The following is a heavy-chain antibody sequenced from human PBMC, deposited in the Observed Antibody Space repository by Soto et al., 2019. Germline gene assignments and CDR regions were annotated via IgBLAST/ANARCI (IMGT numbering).Heavy chain of an antibody. Sequence: QVQLVQSGAEVKKPGSSVKVSCKASGGTFSSHAISWVRQAPGQGLEWMGGIIPIFGTANYAQKFQGRVTITADESTSTAYMELSSLRSEDTAVYYCARDLPYYYDSSGYYPPGSYGMDVWGQGTTVTVSS. D-gene: IGHD3-22*01. CDR3: ARDLPYYYDSSGYYPPGSYGMDV. CDR1: GGTFSSHA. J-gene: IGHJ6*02. V-gene: IGHV1-69*01. CDR2: IIPIFGTA.